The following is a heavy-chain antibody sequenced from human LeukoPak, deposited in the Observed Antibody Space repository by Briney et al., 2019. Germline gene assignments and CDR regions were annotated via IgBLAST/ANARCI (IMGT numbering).Heavy chain of an antibody. CDR2: ISGSGGST. Sequence: GGSLRLSCAASGFTFSNYAMSWVRQAPGKGLEWVSAISGSGGSTYYADSVKGRFTVSRDNSKNTLYLQMNSLTAEDTAIYYCAKATGTLGNWGQGTLVTVSS. CDR1: GFTFSNYA. V-gene: IGHV3-23*01. J-gene: IGHJ4*02. CDR3: AKATGTLGN. D-gene: IGHD1-1*01.